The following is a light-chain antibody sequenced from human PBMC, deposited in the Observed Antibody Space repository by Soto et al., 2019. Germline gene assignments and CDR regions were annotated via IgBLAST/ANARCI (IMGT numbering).Light chain of an antibody. J-gene: IGLJ1*01. Sequence: LPQPPSASGYLGQSVTISCTGTSSDVGGYNYVSWYQQHPGKAPKLMIYEVSKRPSGVPDRFSGSKSGNTASLTVSGLQAEDEADYYCSSYAGSNNYVFGTGTKVTVL. CDR1: SSDVGGYNY. CDR2: EVS. V-gene: IGLV2-8*01. CDR3: SSYAGSNNYV.